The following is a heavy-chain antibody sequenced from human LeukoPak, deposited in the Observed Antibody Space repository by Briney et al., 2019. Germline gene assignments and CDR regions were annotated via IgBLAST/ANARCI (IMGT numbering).Heavy chain of an antibody. CDR1: EFTFSRYP. CDR2: MSGSGDNS. CDR3: AKAPSSTWDYGMDV. J-gene: IGHJ6*02. D-gene: IGHD6-13*01. V-gene: IGHV3-23*01. Sequence: PGGSLRLSCGGSEFTFSRYPMSWVRQAPGKGLEWASAMSGSGDNSYYADSVKGRFTISRDNSKNTLYLQMNSLRDDDMAVYYCAKAPSSTWDYGMDVWGQGTTVTVSS.